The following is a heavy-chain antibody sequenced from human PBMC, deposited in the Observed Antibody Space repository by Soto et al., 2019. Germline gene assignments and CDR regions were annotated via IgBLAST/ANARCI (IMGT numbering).Heavy chain of an antibody. J-gene: IGHJ4*02. CDR3: ARVRYYDFWSGYYFDY. D-gene: IGHD3-3*01. V-gene: IGHV4-30-4*08. CDR1: GGSISSGGYY. CDR2: IYYNGDT. Sequence: SETLSLTCTVSGGSISSGGYYWSWIRQPPGKGLEWIGYIYYNGDTYFYPSLKSRVTISVDTSKNQFSLKLTSVTAADTAVYYCARVRYYDFWSGYYFDYWGQGTLVTVSS.